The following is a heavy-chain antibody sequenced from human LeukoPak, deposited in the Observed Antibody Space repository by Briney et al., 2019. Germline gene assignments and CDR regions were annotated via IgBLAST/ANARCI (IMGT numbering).Heavy chain of an antibody. CDR1: GFTFSSYS. J-gene: IGHJ3*02. CDR2: ITSTSSYM. Sequence: GGSLRLSCAASGFTFSSYSMNWVRQAPGKGLEWVSSITSTSSYMYYADSVKGRFTISRDNAQNSLYLHMSSLRAEDTAVYYCARWSYDDAFDIWGQGTMVTVSS. V-gene: IGHV3-21*01. D-gene: IGHD1-26*01. CDR3: ARWSYDDAFDI.